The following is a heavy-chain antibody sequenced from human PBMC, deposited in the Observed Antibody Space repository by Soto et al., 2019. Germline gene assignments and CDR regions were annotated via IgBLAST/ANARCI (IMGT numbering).Heavy chain of an antibody. J-gene: IGHJ6*02. CDR1: GFTFSSYS. V-gene: IGHV3-48*01. Sequence: PGGSLRLSCAASGFTFSSYSMNWVRQAPGKGLEWVSYISSSSSTIYYADSVKGRFTISRDNAKNSLYLQMNSLRAEDTAVYYCARLNFTMVRAHTPRYYYGMDVWGQGTTVTVS. CDR3: ARLNFTMVRAHTPRYYYGMDV. D-gene: IGHD3-10*01. CDR2: ISSSSSTI.